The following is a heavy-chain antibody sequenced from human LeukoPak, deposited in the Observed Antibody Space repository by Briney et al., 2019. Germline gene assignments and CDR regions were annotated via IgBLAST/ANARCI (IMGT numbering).Heavy chain of an antibody. CDR2: ISGSGGST. Sequence: GGSLRLSCAASGFTFSSYAMSWVSQAPGKGLEWVSTISGSGGSTYYADSVEGRFTISRDNSKNTLYLQMNSLRADDTAVYYCAKGVRQDSSGYYQYFDYWGQGTLVTVSS. J-gene: IGHJ4*02. CDR3: AKGVRQDSSGYYQYFDY. V-gene: IGHV3-23*01. CDR1: GFTFSSYA. D-gene: IGHD3-22*01.